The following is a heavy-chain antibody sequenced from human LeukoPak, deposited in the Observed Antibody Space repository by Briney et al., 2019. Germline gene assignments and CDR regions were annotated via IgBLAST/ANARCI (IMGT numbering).Heavy chain of an antibody. CDR1: GYTFTRYA. J-gene: IGHJ4*02. V-gene: IGHV1-2*02. D-gene: IGHD1-26*01. CDR2: INPNSGGT. Sequence: VASVKVSCKASGYTFTRYAISWVRQAPGQGLEWMGWINPNSGGTNYAQKFQGRVTMTRDTSISTAYMELSRLRSDDTAVYYCARDLIVGASGIGYWGQGTLVTVSS. CDR3: ARDLIVGASGIGY.